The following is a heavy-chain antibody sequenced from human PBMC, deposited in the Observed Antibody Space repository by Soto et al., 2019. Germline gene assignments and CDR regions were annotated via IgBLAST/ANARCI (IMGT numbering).Heavy chain of an antibody. CDR3: AKWGRANYGYVDYSYGMDV. Sequence: EVQVLESGGGLVQPGGSLRLSCAASGFSFSDYAMSWVRQAPGKGLEWVSGISGTGSSTSYADSVRGRFTISRDNFNKQMSLKMDSLRAEDPAVYYWAKWGRANYGYVDYSYGMDVWGQGTTVTVSS. CDR2: ISGTGSST. D-gene: IGHD5-18*01. J-gene: IGHJ6*02. V-gene: IGHV3-23*01. CDR1: GFSFSDYA.